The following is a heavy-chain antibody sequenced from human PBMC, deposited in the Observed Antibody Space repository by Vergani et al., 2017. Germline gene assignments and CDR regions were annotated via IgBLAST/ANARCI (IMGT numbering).Heavy chain of an antibody. J-gene: IGHJ4*02. V-gene: IGHV5-10-1*01. Sequence: EVQLLESGGGLVQPGESLRISCKGSGYSFTSYWISWVRQMPGKGLEWMGRIDPSDSYTNYSPSFQGHVTISADKSISTAYLQWSSLKASDTAMYYCARHGKPGIAVATSNDYWGQGTLVTVSS. CDR3: ARHGKPGIAVATSNDY. CDR2: IDPSDSYT. CDR1: GYSFTSYW. D-gene: IGHD6-19*01.